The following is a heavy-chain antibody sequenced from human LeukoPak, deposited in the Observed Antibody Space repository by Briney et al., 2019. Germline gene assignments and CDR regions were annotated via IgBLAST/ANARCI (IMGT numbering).Heavy chain of an antibody. Sequence: PGRSLRLSCAASGFIFSSYAMHWVRQAPGKGLEWVAVISYDGSNKYYADSVKGRFTISRDNSKNTLYLQMNSLRAEDTAVYYCARDPSSSSLNWFDPWGQGTLVTVSS. J-gene: IGHJ5*02. CDR3: ARDPSSSSLNWFDP. D-gene: IGHD6-6*01. CDR1: GFIFSSYA. V-gene: IGHV3-30-3*01. CDR2: ISYDGSNK.